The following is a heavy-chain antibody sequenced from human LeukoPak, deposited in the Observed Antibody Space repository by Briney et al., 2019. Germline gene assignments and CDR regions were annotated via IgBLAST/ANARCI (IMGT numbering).Heavy chain of an antibody. CDR2: ISGGGSTI. Sequence: GGSLRLSCAASGFTFSSYEMNWVRQAPGKGLEWVSYISGGGSTIFYADSVKGRFTISRDNAKNSLYLQMNSLRVEDTAVYYCAREYPDNGDGWGYWGQGTLVTVSS. D-gene: IGHD1-1*01. J-gene: IGHJ4*02. CDR1: GFTFSSYE. CDR3: AREYPDNGDGWGY. V-gene: IGHV3-48*03.